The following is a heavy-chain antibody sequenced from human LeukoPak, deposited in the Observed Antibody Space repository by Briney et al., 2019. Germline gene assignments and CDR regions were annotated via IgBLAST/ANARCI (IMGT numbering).Heavy chain of an antibody. CDR1: GFTFSSYW. D-gene: IGHD3-22*01. V-gene: IGHV3-74*01. CDR3: ASGGYYYDSSGYSHTLDD. CDR2: INSDGSST. Sequence: GGSLRLSCAASGFTFSSYWMHWVRQAPGKGLVWVSRINSDGSSTSYADSVKGRFTISRDNAKNTLYLQMNSLRAEDTAVYYCASGGYYYDSSGYSHTLDDWGQGTLVTVSS. J-gene: IGHJ4*02.